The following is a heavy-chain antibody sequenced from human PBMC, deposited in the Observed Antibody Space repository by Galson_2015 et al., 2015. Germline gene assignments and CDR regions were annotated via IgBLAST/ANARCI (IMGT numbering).Heavy chain of an antibody. CDR1: GGSFSNYY. CDR3: AGFYGSGSHTWFDP. V-gene: IGHV4-4*08. Sequence: ETLSLTCSVSGGSFSNYYWSWIRQPPGKGLEWLGHISNSGTSNSHPSLKSRAPLSLDTSKNQFSLKLSSVAAADTAVYFCAGFYGSGSHTWFDPWGQGTLVTVSS. D-gene: IGHD3-10*01. J-gene: IGHJ5*02. CDR2: ISNSGTS.